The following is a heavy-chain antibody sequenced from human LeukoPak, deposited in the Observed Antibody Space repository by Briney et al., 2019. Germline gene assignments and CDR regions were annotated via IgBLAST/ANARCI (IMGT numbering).Heavy chain of an antibody. J-gene: IGHJ6*02. Sequence: GGSLRLSCAASGFTFSDYYMSWIRQAPGKGLEWVSYISSSGSTIYYADSVKGRFTISRDNSKNTLYLQMNSLRAEDTAVYYCAKDKGLLWFGSLDYGMDVWGQGTTVTVSS. V-gene: IGHV3-11*04. CDR2: ISSSGSTI. D-gene: IGHD3-10*01. CDR1: GFTFSDYY. CDR3: AKDKGLLWFGSLDYGMDV.